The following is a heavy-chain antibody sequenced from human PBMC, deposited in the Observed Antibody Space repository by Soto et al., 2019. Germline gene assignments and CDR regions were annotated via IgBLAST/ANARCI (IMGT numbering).Heavy chain of an antibody. D-gene: IGHD3-22*01. CDR1: GFTLSDYY. CDR2: ISSSSSYT. Sequence: PGGSLRLSCAASGFTLSDYYMSWIRQTAGKGLEWLSYISSSSSYTNYADSVKGRFTISRDNAKNSLYLQMNSLRAEDTAVYYCAREGSYYNDSGTWGQGTLVTVSS. V-gene: IGHV3-11*06. J-gene: IGHJ4*02. CDR3: AREGSYYNDSGT.